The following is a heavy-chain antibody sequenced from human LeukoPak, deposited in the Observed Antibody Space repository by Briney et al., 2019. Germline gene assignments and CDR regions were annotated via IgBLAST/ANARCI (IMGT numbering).Heavy chain of an antibody. CDR1: GFTFSSYG. CDR2: IKSEADGGTT. V-gene: IGHV3-15*01. J-gene: IGHJ5*02. CDR3: TTPIFDP. Sequence: GGSLRLSCAASGFTFSSYGMSWVRQAPGKGREWIGRIKSEADGGTTDYAAPVKGRFFSSRDDSKNTLYLQMNSLKTEDTAVYYCTTPIFDPWGQGTLVTVSS.